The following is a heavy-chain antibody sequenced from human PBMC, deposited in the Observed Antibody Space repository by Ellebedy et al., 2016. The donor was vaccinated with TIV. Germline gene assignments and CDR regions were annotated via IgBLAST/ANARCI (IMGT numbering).Heavy chain of an antibody. D-gene: IGHD3-10*01. CDR1: GGSFSGYY. Sequence: SETLSLTCAVYGGSFSGYYWSWTRQPPGKGLEWIGEINHSGSTNYNPSLKSRVTISVDTSKNQFSLKLSSVTAADTAVYYCARHDLSEDVVRGVIITGNYYGMDVWGQGTTVTVSS. V-gene: IGHV4-34*01. J-gene: IGHJ6*02. CDR2: INHSGST. CDR3: ARHDLSEDVVRGVIITGNYYGMDV.